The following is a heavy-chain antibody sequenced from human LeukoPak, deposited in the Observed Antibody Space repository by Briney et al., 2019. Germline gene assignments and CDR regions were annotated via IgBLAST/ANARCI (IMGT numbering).Heavy chain of an antibody. CDR3: ARGRGYSYGRMGGYFDY. J-gene: IGHJ4*02. CDR1: GGSFSGYY. V-gene: IGHV4-34*01. Sequence: PSETLSLTCAVYGGSFSGYYWSWIRQPPGKGLEWIGEINHSGSTNYNPSLKSRVTISVDTSKNQFSLKLSSVTAADTAVYYCARGRGYSYGRMGGYFDYWGQGTLVTVSS. D-gene: IGHD5-18*01. CDR2: INHSGST.